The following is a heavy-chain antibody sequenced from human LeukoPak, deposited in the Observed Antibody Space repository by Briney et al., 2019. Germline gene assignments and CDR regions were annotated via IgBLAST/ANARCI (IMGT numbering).Heavy chain of an antibody. D-gene: IGHD3-10*01. Sequence: ASVKVSCKASGYTFTGYYMHWVRQAPGQGLEWMGWINPNGGGTNYAQKFQGRVTMTRDTSISTAYMELSRLGSEDAAVYYCARDLWFGELSLDYWGQGTLVTVSS. CDR3: ARDLWFGELSLDY. V-gene: IGHV1-2*02. J-gene: IGHJ4*02. CDR1: GYTFTGYY. CDR2: INPNGGGT.